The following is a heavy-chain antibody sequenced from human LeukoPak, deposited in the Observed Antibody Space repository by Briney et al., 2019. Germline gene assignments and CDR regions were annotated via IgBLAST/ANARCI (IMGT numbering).Heavy chain of an antibody. D-gene: IGHD2-2*01. V-gene: IGHV1-18*01. CDR3: ARDWGYCSSTSCYLV. CDR1: GYTFTSYG. J-gene: IGHJ4*02. Sequence: GASVKVSCKASGYTFTSYGISWARQAPGQGLEWMGWISAYNGNTNYAQKLQGRVTMTTDTSTSTAYMELRSLRSDDTAVYYCARDWGYCSSTSCYLVWGQGTLVTVSS. CDR2: ISAYNGNT.